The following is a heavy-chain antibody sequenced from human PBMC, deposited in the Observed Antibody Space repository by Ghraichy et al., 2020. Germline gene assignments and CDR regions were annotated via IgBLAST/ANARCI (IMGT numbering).Heavy chain of an antibody. D-gene: IGHD4-23*01. CDR1: GYSISSGYY. V-gene: IGHV4-38-2*01. J-gene: IGHJ5*02. CDR2: IYHSGGT. Sequence: ETLSLTCAVSGYSISSGYYWGWIRQPPGKGLEWIGSIYHSGGTYYNPSLKSRVTISVDTSKNQFSLKLSSVTAADTAVYYCARHEGGNGNWFDPWGQGTLVTVSS. CDR3: ARHEGGNGNWFDP.